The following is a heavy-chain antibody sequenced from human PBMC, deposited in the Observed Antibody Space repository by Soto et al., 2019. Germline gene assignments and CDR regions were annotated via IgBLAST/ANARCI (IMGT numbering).Heavy chain of an antibody. CDR2: ISSSGSTI. V-gene: IGHV3-48*03. D-gene: IGHD5-12*01. CDR1: GFTFSSYE. J-gene: IGHJ3*02. CDR3: ARDGGYSGYDAFDI. Sequence: GGSLRLSCAASGFTFSSYEMNWVRQAPGKGLEWVSYISSSGSTIYYADSVKGRFTISRDNAKNSLYLQMNSLRAEDTAVYYCARDGGYSGYDAFDIWGQGTMVTVSS.